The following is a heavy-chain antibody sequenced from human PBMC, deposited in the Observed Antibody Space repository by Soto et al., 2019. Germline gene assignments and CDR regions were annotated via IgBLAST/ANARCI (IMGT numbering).Heavy chain of an antibody. Sequence: SETLSLTCTVSGGSISSYYWSWIRQPPGKGLEWIGYIYYSGSTNYNPSLKSRVTISVDTSKNQFSLKLSSVTAADTAVYYCARDLRQQLGTRNYYYYYGMDVWGQGTTVTVSS. D-gene: IGHD6-13*01. V-gene: IGHV4-59*12. CDR1: GGSISSYY. CDR3: ARDLRQQLGTRNYYYYYGMDV. CDR2: IYYSGST. J-gene: IGHJ6*02.